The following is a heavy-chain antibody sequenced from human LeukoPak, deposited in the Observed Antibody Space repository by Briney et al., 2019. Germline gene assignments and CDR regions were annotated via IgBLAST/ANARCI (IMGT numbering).Heavy chain of an antibody. CDR3: AKDIDSRYYYYGMDV. Sequence: GGSLRLTCAASGFTFSDYYMSWIRQAPGKGLEWVSYISSSGSTIYYADSVKGRSTISRDNAKNSLYLQMNSLRAEDTAVYYCAKDIDSRYYYYGMDVWGQGTTVTVSS. J-gene: IGHJ6*02. CDR2: ISSSGSTI. D-gene: IGHD2-15*01. V-gene: IGHV3-11*01. CDR1: GFTFSDYY.